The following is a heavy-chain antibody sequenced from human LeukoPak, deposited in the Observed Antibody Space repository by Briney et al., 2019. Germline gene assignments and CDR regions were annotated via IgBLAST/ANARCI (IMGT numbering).Heavy chain of an antibody. D-gene: IGHD5-18*01. CDR3: ARTGKDTAMVPPAEETDY. Sequence: SETLSLTCTVSGGSISSSSYYWGWIRQPPGKGLEWIGSIYYSGSTYYNPSLKSRVTISVDTSKNQFSLKLSSVTAADTAVYYCARTGKDTAMVPPAEETDYWGQGTLVTVSS. CDR1: GGSISSSSYY. J-gene: IGHJ4*02. CDR2: IYYSGST. V-gene: IGHV4-39*01.